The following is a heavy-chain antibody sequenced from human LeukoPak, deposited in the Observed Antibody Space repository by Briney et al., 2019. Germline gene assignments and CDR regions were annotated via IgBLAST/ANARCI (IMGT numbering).Heavy chain of an antibody. CDR2: ISGSGGNT. J-gene: IGHJ4*02. CDR1: GFTFSSYG. Sequence: GGSLRLSCAASGFTFSSYGMSWVRRAPGKGPEWVSGISGSGGNTYYADSVKGQFTISRDNSQNTLYLQMNTLRAEDTAVYYCAKVVSGYHFDYWGQGTLVTVSS. D-gene: IGHD5-12*01. V-gene: IGHV3-23*01. CDR3: AKVVSGYHFDY.